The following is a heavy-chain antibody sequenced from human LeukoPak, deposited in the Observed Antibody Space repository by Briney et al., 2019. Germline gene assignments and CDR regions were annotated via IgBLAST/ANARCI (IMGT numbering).Heavy chain of an antibody. CDR3: ARKGAAALQGGNDAFDI. CDR1: GCTFTSYA. Sequence: GASVKVSCTASGCTFTSYAISWVRQAPGQGLEWRGGIIPIFGTDNDAQKFQGRVTITTDESTSAAYMEMSNLRSQDTAVYYCARKGAAALQGGNDAFDIWGQGTMVTVSS. D-gene: IGHD6-13*01. CDR2: IIPIFGTD. V-gene: IGHV1-69*05. J-gene: IGHJ3*02.